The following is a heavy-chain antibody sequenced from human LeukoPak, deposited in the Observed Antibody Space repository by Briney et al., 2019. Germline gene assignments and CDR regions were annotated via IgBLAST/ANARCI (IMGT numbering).Heavy chain of an antibody. CDR3: AKDLTVVLRYFDWSRGTFDY. D-gene: IGHD3-9*01. Sequence: QPGGSLRLSCAASGFTFSSYAMSWVRQAPGKGLEWVSAISGSGGSTYYADSVKGRFTISRDNSKNTLYLQMNSLRAEDTAVYYCAKDLTVVLRYFDWSRGTFDYWGQGTLVTVSS. CDR1: GFTFSSYA. CDR2: ISGSGGST. V-gene: IGHV3-23*01. J-gene: IGHJ4*02.